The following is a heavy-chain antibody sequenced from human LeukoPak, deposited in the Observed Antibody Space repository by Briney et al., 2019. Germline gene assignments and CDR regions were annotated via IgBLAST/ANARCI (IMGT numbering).Heavy chain of an antibody. CDR1: GFTFSNAW. D-gene: IGHD3-3*01. V-gene: IGHV3-15*01. CDR3: TTDRVDFWSGPTRPYYYYYGMDV. Sequence: GGSLRLSWAASGFTFSNAWMSWVRQAPGKGLEWVGRIKSKTDGGTTDYAAPVKGRFTISRDDSKNTLYLQMNSLKTEDTAVYYCTTDRVDFWSGPTRPYYYYYGMDVWGQGTTVTVSS. CDR2: IKSKTDGGTT. J-gene: IGHJ6*02.